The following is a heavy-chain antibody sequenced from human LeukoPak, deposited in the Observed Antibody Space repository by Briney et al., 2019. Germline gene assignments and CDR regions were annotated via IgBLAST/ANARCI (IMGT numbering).Heavy chain of an antibody. J-gene: IGHJ4*02. CDR1: GFTFSNYN. CDR2: ISTSSTYI. D-gene: IGHD6-13*01. V-gene: IGHV3-21*06. Sequence: GGSLRLSCAASGFTFSNYNMNWVHQAPGKGLEWVSVISTSSTYIYYADSVKGRFTISRDNAKNSLYLQMNSLRAEDTAVYYCARVSTAVSLAIDYWGQGTLVTVST. CDR3: ARVSTAVSLAIDY.